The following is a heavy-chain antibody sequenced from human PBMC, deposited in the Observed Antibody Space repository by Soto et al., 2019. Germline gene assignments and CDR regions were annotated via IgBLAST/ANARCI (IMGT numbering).Heavy chain of an antibody. J-gene: IGHJ6*02. V-gene: IGHV4-61*08. CDR2: IYHSGYTPST. Sequence: KPSETLSLTCTVSGGSISSGGYYWTWIRQHPGKGLEWIAYIYHSGYTPSTSYNPSLKSRVTMSVDTSKSQFSLKLTSVTAADTAVYYCARGEDAFFYYGLDVWGQGITVTVSS. CDR3: ARGEDAFFYYGLDV. CDR1: GGSISSGGYY.